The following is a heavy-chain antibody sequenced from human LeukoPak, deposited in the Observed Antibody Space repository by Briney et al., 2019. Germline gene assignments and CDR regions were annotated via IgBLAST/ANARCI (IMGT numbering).Heavy chain of an antibody. D-gene: IGHD5-12*01. CDR3: RSVQSGLRGIGIYFEY. CDR2: IKQDGSEK. CDR1: GFTFSRYW. Sequence: GGSLRLSCIVSGFTFSRYWMSWVRQAPGKGLEWAANIKQDGSEKYYVDSVKGRFTMSRDNAKNSLYLQMNSLRAEDTAVYYCRSVQSGLRGIGIYFEYGGQGALVTVSS. V-gene: IGHV3-7*01. J-gene: IGHJ4*02.